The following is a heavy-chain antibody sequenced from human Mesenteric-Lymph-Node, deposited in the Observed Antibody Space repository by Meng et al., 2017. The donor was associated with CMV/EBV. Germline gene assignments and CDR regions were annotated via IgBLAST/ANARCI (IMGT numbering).Heavy chain of an antibody. CDR1: AYTFTGYY. CDR3: ASPRVFWGWDYYGMDV. V-gene: IGHV1-2*02. Sequence: ASVKVSCKASAYTFTGYYMHWVRQAPGQGLEWMGWINPNSGGTNYAQKFQGRVTMTRDTSISTAYMELSRLRSDDTAVYYCASPRVFWGWDYYGMDVWGQGTTVTVSS. D-gene: IGHD6-19*01. J-gene: IGHJ6*02. CDR2: INPNSGGT.